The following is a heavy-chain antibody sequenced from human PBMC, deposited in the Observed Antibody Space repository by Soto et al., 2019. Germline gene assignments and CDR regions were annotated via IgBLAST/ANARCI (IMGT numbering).Heavy chain of an antibody. CDR3: ARGSRYSSSWYNWFDP. D-gene: IGHD6-13*01. V-gene: IGHV1-69*13. CDR2: IIPIFGTA. J-gene: IGHJ5*02. CDR1: GGTFSSYA. Sequence: SVKVSCKASGGTFSSYAISWVRQAPGQGLEWMGGIIPIFGTANYAQKFQGRVTITADESTSTAYMELSSLRSEDTAVYYCARGSRYSSSWYNWFDPGAREPWSPSPQ.